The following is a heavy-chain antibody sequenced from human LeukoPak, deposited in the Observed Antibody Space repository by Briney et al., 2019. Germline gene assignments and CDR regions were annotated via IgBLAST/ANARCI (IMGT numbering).Heavy chain of an antibody. CDR1: GFTFSSYW. V-gene: IGHV3-74*01. CDR3: ARVGPAMVTSYYYYYMDV. J-gene: IGHJ6*03. CDR2: INSDGSST. Sequence: GGSLRLSCAASGFTFSSYWMHWVRQAPGKGLVWVSRINSDGSSTTYADSVKGRFTISRDNAKNTLSLQMNSLRAEDTAVYYCARVGPAMVTSYYYYYMDVWGKGTTVTVSS. D-gene: IGHD5-18*01.